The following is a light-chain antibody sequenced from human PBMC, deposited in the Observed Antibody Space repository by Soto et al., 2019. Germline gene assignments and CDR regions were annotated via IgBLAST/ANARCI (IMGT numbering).Light chain of an antibody. Sequence: QSVLTQPPSAPGSPGQTVTISCTGTKNDIGVYDFVSWYQHHPGKAPRLIIYEVVQRPSGVPDRFSGSKSGNTASLTVSGLQAADEADYFCKSYAGSNTYGFGSGTKVTVL. CDR1: KNDIGVYDF. CDR3: KSYAGSNTYG. V-gene: IGLV2-8*01. J-gene: IGLJ1*01. CDR2: EVV.